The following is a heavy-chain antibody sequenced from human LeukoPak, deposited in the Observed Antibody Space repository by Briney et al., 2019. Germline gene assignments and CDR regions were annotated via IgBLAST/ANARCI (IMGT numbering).Heavy chain of an antibody. CDR2: ISYDGSNK. J-gene: IGHJ4*02. V-gene: IGHV3-30-3*01. D-gene: IGHD2-2*01. Sequence: GGSLRLSCAASGFTFSSYAMHWVRQAPGKGLEWVAVISYDGSNKYYADSVKGRFTISRDNSKNTLHLQMNSLRAEDTAVYYCARGHVCSSTSCHEHFDYWGQGTLVTVSS. CDR1: GFTFSSYA. CDR3: ARGHVCSSTSCHEHFDY.